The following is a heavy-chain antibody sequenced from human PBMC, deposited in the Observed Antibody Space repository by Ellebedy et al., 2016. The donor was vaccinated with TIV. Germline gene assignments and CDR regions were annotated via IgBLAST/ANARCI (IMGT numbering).Heavy chain of an antibody. CDR2: IDPSDSYT. CDR3: ARYYYDSSGDTVFDY. V-gene: IGHV5-10-1*01. D-gene: IGHD3-22*01. CDR1: GYSFTSYW. J-gene: IGHJ4*02. Sequence: GESLKISCKGSGYSFTSYWISWVRQMPGKGLEWMGRIDPSDSYTNYSPSFQGHVTISADKSISTAYLQWSSLKASDTAMYYCARYYYDSSGDTVFDYWGQGTLVTVSS.